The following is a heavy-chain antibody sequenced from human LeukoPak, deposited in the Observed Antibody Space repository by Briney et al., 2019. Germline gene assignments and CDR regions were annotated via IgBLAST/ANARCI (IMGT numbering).Heavy chain of an antibody. CDR3: AKEGPFAGRYYFDY. CDR2: IWYDGSNK. Sequence: PGRSLRLSCTASGFTFSSCGMHWVRQAPGKGLEWVAVIWYDGSNKYYADSVKGRFTISRDNSKNSLYLQMNSLRAEDTAVYYCAKEGPFAGRYYFDYWGQGTLVTVSS. CDR1: GFTFSSCG. V-gene: IGHV3-33*06. J-gene: IGHJ4*02. D-gene: IGHD1-26*01.